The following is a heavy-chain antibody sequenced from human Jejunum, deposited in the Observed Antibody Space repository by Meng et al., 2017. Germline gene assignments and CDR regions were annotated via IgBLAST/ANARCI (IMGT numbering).Heavy chain of an antibody. CDR1: DDSITTNTY. Sequence: QLPLQESGPGLVKPSGTLSLTCTFSDDSITTNTYWSWVRQSPEKGLEWIGQIDHRGSPYYNPSLKSRVTMSVDKSKSQVSLQLTSVTAADTAVYYCAKHGGYYQHYWGQGTLVTVSS. CDR3: AKHGGYYQHY. V-gene: IGHV4-4*02. D-gene: IGHD3-22*01. CDR2: IDHRGSP. J-gene: IGHJ4*02.